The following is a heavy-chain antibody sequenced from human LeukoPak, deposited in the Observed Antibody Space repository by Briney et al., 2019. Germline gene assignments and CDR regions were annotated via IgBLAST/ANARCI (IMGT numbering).Heavy chain of an antibody. CDR2: FYAGDSDT. D-gene: IGHD3-3*01. CDR3: ARVNYDFWSGYLYYFDY. Sequence: GESLKISCRVSGYSFTNYWIGWVRQMPGKGLEWMGIFYAGDSDTRYSPSFQGQVTISADKSISTAYLQWSSLKASDSAVYYCARVNYDFWSGYLYYFDYWGQGTLVTVSS. V-gene: IGHV5-51*01. CDR1: GYSFTNYW. J-gene: IGHJ4*02.